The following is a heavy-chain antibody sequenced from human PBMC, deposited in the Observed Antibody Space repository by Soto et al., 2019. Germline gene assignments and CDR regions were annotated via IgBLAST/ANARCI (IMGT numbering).Heavy chain of an antibody. CDR1: GGSISSYY. J-gene: IGHJ4*02. D-gene: IGHD2-15*01. V-gene: IGHV4-59*01. CDR2: IYYSGST. CDR3: ARVSPRHCSGGSCYLDY. Sequence: SETLSLTCTVSGGSISSYYWSWIRQPPGKGLEWIGYIYYSGSTNYNPSLKSRVTISEDTSKNQFFLKLSSVTAADTALYYCARVSPRHCSGGSCYLDYWGQGTLVTVSS.